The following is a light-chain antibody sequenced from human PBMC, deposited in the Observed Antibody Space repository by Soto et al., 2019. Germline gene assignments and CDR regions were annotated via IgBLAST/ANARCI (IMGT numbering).Light chain of an antibody. J-gene: IGKJ1*01. CDR2: GAS. Sequence: EIVLTQSPATLSSFPGDRVTLSCRARQYINTRLAWYQHRPGQAPRLLIYGASSRATGIPDRFSGSGAGTDFTLTISRLEPEDVAVYYCQQYRTFGQGTKVDIK. CDR3: QQYRT. CDR1: QYINTR. V-gene: IGKV3-20*01.